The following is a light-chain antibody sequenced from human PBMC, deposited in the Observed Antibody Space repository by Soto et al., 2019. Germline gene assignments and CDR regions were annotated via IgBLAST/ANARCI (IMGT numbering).Light chain of an antibody. V-gene: IGKV1-12*01. CDR1: QDISSW. CDR3: QQANSFPLT. J-gene: IGKJ4*01. Sequence: DIQMTQSPSSVSASVGDRVTITCRASQDISSWLAWYQQKPGKAPQLLIYAASSLHSGVPSRFSGSESGTDFTLTIRSLEPEDFATYYCQQANSFPLTFGGGTKVEIK. CDR2: AAS.